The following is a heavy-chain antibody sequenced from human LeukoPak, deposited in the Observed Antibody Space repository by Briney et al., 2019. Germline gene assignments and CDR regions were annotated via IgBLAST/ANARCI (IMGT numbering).Heavy chain of an antibody. CDR2: ISGDGGST. CDR3: AKDINSGYDRYYYYYGMDV. Sequence: GSLSLSCAASGFTFNDYAMHWVRQAPGKGLEWVSLISGDGGSTYYADSVKGRFTTSRDNSKNSLYLQMNSLRTEDTALYYCAKDINSGYDRYYYYYGMDVWGQGTTVTVSS. V-gene: IGHV3-43*02. CDR1: GFTFNDYA. D-gene: IGHD5-12*01. J-gene: IGHJ6*02.